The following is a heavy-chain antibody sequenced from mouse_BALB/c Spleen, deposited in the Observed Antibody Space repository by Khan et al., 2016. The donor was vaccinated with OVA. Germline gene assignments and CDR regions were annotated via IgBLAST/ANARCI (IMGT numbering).Heavy chain of an antibody. D-gene: IGHD1-1*01. Sequence: QVQLKESGPGLVAPSQSLSITCTVSGFSLTSYDISWIRQPAGKGLEWLGVIWTGGGTNYNSAFMSRLSISKDNSKSQVFLKMNSLQSDDTAIYYCVRRGNYYGSFYWYFDVWGAGTTVTVSS. CDR3: VRRGNYYGSFYWYFDV. J-gene: IGHJ1*01. V-gene: IGHV2-9-2*01. CDR2: IWTGGGT. CDR1: GFSLTSYD.